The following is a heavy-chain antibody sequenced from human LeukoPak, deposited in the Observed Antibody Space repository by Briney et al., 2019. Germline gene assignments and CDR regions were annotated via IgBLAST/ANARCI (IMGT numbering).Heavy chain of an antibody. V-gene: IGHV1-2*02. J-gene: IGHJ4*02. CDR1: GYTFTSYG. CDR2: INPNSGGT. Sequence: GASVKVSCKASGYTFTSYGISWVRQAPGQGLEWMGWINPNSGGTNYAQKFQGRVTMTRDTSISTAYMELSRLRSDDTAVYYCARARYYYDSSGTGYWGQGTLVTVSS. CDR3: ARARYYYDSSGTGY. D-gene: IGHD3-22*01.